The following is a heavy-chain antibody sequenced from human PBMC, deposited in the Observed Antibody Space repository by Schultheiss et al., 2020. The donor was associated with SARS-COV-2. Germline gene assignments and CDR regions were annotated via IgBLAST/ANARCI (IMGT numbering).Heavy chain of an antibody. Sequence: SVKVSCKASGYTFTSYGISWVRQAPGQGLEWMGWIIPILGIANYAQKFQGRVTITADKSTSTAYMELSRLRSDDTAVYYCARLVVVPAAKGGKDYWGQGTLVTVSS. CDR2: IIPILGIA. CDR1: GYTFTSYG. V-gene: IGHV1-69*10. D-gene: IGHD2-2*01. J-gene: IGHJ4*02. CDR3: ARLVVVPAAKGGKDY.